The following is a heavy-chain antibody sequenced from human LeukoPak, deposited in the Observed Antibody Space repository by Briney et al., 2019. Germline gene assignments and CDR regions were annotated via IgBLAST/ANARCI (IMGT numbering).Heavy chain of an antibody. V-gene: IGHV3-48*02. CDR2: ITADSGTT. J-gene: IGHJ4*02. CDR1: GFTFSTKS. CDR3: ASRDYFDY. Sequence: GGSLRLSCAVSGFTFSTKSMNWVRQAPGKGLEWVSYITADSGTTYYADSVKGRFTVSRDNAKNSLYLQMNSLRDEDTAVYYCASRDYFDYWGQGTLVTVSS.